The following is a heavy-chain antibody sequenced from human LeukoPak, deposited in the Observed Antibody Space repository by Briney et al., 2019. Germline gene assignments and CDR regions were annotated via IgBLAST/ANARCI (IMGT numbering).Heavy chain of an antibody. D-gene: IGHD6-19*01. Sequence: ASVKVSCKASGYTFTSYYMHWVRQAPGQGLEWMGWINPNSGGTNYAQKFQGRVTMTRDTSISTAYMELSRLRSDDTAVYYCARVQWLEDAFDIWGQGTMVTVSS. V-gene: IGHV1-2*02. CDR2: INPNSGGT. J-gene: IGHJ3*02. CDR3: ARVQWLEDAFDI. CDR1: GYTFTSYY.